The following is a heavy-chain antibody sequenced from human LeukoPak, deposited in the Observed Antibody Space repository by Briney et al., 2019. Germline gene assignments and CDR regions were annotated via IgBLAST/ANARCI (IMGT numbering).Heavy chain of an antibody. CDR2: IIPIFGTA. V-gene: IGHV1-69*05. D-gene: IGHD3-3*01. CDR1: GGTFSSYA. CDR3: ARALGTIFGVADNWFDP. Sequence: ASVKVSCKASGGTFSSYAISWVRQAPGQGLEWMGGIIPIFGTANYAQKFQGRVTITTDESTSTAYMELSSLRSEDTAVYYCARALGTIFGVADNWFDPWGQGTLVTVSS. J-gene: IGHJ5*02.